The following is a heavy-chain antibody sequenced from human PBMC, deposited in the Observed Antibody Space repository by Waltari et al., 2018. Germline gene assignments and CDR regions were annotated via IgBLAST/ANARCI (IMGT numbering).Heavy chain of an antibody. Sequence: QVQLVQSGAEVKKPGSSVKVSCKAYGGTFSSYDISWVRQAAGQGLEWMGWIIPIFVTANYAQKFQGRVTITADESTSTAYMELSSLRSEDTAVYYCARGTSSGWYSGGYFDYWGQGTLVTVSS. CDR2: IIPIFVTA. CDR1: GGTFSSYD. J-gene: IGHJ4*02. CDR3: ARGTSSGWYSGGYFDY. V-gene: IGHV1-69*01. D-gene: IGHD6-19*01.